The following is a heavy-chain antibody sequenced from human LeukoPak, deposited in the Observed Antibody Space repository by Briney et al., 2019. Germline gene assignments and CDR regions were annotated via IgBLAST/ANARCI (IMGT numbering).Heavy chain of an antibody. J-gene: IGHJ4*02. CDR2: ISGSSSSI. Sequence: GGSLRLSCAASGFAFSYYTINWVRQAPGKGLEWVSSISGSSSSISNADSVMGRFTISRDNSKNSLYLQMNSLRAEDTAVYYCAASGVSTIAFDYWGQGTLVTVSS. CDR3: AASGVSTIAFDY. CDR1: GFAFSYYT. V-gene: IGHV3-21*01. D-gene: IGHD5/OR15-5a*01.